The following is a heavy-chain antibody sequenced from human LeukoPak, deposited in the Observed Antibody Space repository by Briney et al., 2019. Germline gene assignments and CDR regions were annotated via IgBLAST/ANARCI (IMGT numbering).Heavy chain of an antibody. Sequence: SETLSLTCSVSSFSITSDYYWGWIRQPPGKGLEWIGGIYHGGTTYYTPSLKSRVTISLDTSENQFSLKLRSVTAADTAVYYCASPAHDYSNFLDYWGQGTLVTVSS. D-gene: IGHD4-11*01. CDR2: IYHGGTT. CDR3: ASPAHDYSNFLDY. J-gene: IGHJ4*02. V-gene: IGHV4-38-2*01. CDR1: SFSITSDYY.